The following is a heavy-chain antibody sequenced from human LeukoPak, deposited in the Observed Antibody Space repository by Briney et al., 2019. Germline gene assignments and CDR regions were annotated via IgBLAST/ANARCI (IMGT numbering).Heavy chain of an antibody. CDR1: GFIVSSNY. Sequence: GGSLRLSCAASGFIVSSNYMSWVRQAPGKGLEWVAVIWYDGSNKYYADSVKGRFTISRDNSKNTLYLQMNSLRAEDTAVYYCARATPSLNDAFDIWGQGTMVTVSS. J-gene: IGHJ3*02. CDR2: IWYDGSNK. V-gene: IGHV3-33*08. CDR3: ARATPSLNDAFDI.